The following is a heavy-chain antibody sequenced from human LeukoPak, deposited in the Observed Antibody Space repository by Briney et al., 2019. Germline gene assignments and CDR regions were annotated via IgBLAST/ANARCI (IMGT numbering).Heavy chain of an antibody. Sequence: GGSLRLSCAASGFTFSSYGMHWVRQAPGKGLEWVAVIWYDGSNKYYADSVKGRFTISRDNSKNTLYLQMNSLRAEDTAVYYCAKSLDYGDLTIGLYDYWGQGALVTVSS. CDR2: IWYDGSNK. CDR3: AKSLDYGDLTIGLYDY. V-gene: IGHV3-33*06. D-gene: IGHD4-17*01. CDR1: GFTFSSYG. J-gene: IGHJ4*02.